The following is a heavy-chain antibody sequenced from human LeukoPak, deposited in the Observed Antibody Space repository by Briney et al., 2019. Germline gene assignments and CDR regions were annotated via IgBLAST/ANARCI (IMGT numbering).Heavy chain of an antibody. V-gene: IGHV3-33*01. D-gene: IGHD6-19*01. Sequence: PGGSLRLSCAASGFTFSSYGMHWVRQAPGKGLEWAAVIWYDGSNKYYADSVKGRFTISRDNSKNTLYLQMNSLRAEDTAVYYCARGAQGSSGWFFDYWGQGTLVTVSS. CDR3: ARGAQGSSGWFFDY. CDR2: IWYDGSNK. CDR1: GFTFSSYG. J-gene: IGHJ4*02.